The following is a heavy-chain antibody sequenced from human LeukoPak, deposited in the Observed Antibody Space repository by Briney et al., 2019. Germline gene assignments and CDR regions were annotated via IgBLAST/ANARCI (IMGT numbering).Heavy chain of an antibody. CDR3: AAAGYDFWSGYYRFPYYFDY. Sequence: SETLSLTCAVYGGSFSGYYWSWIRQPPGKGLEWIGEINHSGSTNYNPSLKSRVTISVDTSKNQFSLKLSSVTAADTAVYYCAAAGYDFWSGYYRFPYYFDYWGQGTLVTVSS. J-gene: IGHJ4*02. V-gene: IGHV4-34*01. D-gene: IGHD3-3*01. CDR1: GGSFSGYY. CDR2: INHSGST.